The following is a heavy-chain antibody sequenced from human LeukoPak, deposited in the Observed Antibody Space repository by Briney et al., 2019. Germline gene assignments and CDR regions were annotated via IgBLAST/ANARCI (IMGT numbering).Heavy chain of an antibody. CDR2: INWNGGST. J-gene: IGHJ4*02. D-gene: IGHD1-26*01. V-gene: IGHV3-20*04. Sequence: WGSLRLSCAASGFTFDDYGISWVRQVPGKGLECVSGINWNGGSTGYADSVKGRFTISRDNAKNSLYLQMNSLRAEDTALYYCARGGGSYFRHPIDYWGQGTLVTVSS. CDR3: ARGGGSYFRHPIDY. CDR1: GFTFDDYG.